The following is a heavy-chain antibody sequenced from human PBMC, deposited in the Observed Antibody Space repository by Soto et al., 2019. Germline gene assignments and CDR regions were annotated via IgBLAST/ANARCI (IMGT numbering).Heavy chain of an antibody. CDR2: IYYSGNT. CDR3: ASARSEIPLRGVIVT. D-gene: IGHD3-10*01. J-gene: IGHJ4*02. CDR1: GASFSSSSHY. V-gene: IGHV4-39*02. Sequence: QLQVQESGPGLVKPSETLSLTCTVSGASFSSSSHYWGWIRQPPGKGLEWIGSIYYSGNTYYNPSLKSRVTISVDTSKNHFSLRLSSVTAADTAVYYCASARSEIPLRGVIVTWGQGTLVTVSS.